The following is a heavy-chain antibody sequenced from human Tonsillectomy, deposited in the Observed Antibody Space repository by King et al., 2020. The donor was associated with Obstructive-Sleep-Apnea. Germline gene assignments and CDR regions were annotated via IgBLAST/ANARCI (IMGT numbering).Heavy chain of an antibody. CDR2: IKQDGSEK. D-gene: IGHD3-9*01. V-gene: IGHV3-7*03. CDR3: ARSSLTFDY. CDR1: GFTFSSYW. Sequence: VQLVESGGGLVQPGGSLRLSCAASGFTFSSYWMSWGRQAPGKGLEGVANIKQDGSEKYFVDSVKGRFTISRDNAKNSLYLQMNSLRAEDTAVYYCARSSLTFDYWGQGTLVTVSS. J-gene: IGHJ4*02.